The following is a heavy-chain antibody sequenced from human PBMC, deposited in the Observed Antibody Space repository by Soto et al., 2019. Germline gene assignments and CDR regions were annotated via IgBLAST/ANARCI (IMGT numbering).Heavy chain of an antibody. D-gene: IGHD5-18*01. CDR1: GGSISSSSYY. CDR2: IYYSGST. Sequence: SETLSLTCTVSGGSISSSSYYWGWIRQPPGKGLEWIGSIYYSGSTYYNPSLKSRVTISVDTSKNQFSLKLSSVTAADTAVYYCARHQYSDAKDNWFDAWGQGTLVTVSS. CDR3: ARHQYSDAKDNWFDA. J-gene: IGHJ5*02. V-gene: IGHV4-39*01.